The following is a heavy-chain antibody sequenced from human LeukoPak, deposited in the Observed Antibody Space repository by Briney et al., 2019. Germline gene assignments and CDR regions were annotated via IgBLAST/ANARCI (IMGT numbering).Heavy chain of an antibody. V-gene: IGHV4-59*12. CDR2: IYHSGDT. Sequence: SETLSLTCTVSGGSISSYYWSWIRQPPGKGLEWIGSIYHSGDTYYNPSLKSRVTISVDTSKNQFSLKLSSVTAADTAVYYCARSRLYDFWSGHYYYYYYMDVWGKGTTVTVSS. CDR3: ARSRLYDFWSGHYYYYYYMDV. D-gene: IGHD3-3*01. CDR1: GGSISSYY. J-gene: IGHJ6*03.